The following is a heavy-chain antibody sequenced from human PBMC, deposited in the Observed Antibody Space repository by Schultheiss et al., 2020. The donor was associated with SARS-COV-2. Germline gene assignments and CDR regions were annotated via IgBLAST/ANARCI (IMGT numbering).Heavy chain of an antibody. V-gene: IGHV4-38-2*01. D-gene: IGHD4-17*01. CDR2: INHSGST. CDR1: GYSISSGYY. J-gene: IGHJ6*02. CDR3: ASLGGDYGDYIYYYYGMDV. Sequence: SETLSLTCAVSGYSISSGYYWSWIRQPPGKGLEWIGEINHSGSTNYNPSLKSRVTISVDTSKNQFSLKLSSVTAADTAVYYCASLGGDYGDYIYYYYGMDVWGQGTTVTVSS.